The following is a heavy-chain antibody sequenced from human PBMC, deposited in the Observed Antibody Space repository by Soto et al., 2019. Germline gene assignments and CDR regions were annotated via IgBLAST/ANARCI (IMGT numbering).Heavy chain of an antibody. V-gene: IGHV3-21*01. CDR3: ARETGDGWGSRAEYAFDI. CDR2: ISSSSSYI. J-gene: IGHJ3*02. D-gene: IGHD7-27*01. Sequence: GGSLRLSCAASGFTFSSYSMNWVRQAPGKGLEWVSSISSSSSYIYYADSVKGRFTISRDNAKNSLYLQMNSLRAEDTAVYYCARETGDGWGSRAEYAFDIWGQGTMVTVSS. CDR1: GFTFSSYS.